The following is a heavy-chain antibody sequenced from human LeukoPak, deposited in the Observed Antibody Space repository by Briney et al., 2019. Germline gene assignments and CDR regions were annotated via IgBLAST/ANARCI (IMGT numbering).Heavy chain of an antibody. J-gene: IGHJ4*02. CDR3: AREDGY. CDR2: ISSSSYI. V-gene: IGHV3-69-1*01. CDR1: GFTFDDYA. Sequence: GGSLRPSCAASGFTFDDYAMHWVRQAPGKGLEWVSSISSSSYIYYADSVKGRFTISRDNAKNSLYLQMNSLRAEDTAVYYCAREDGYWGQGTLVTVSS. D-gene: IGHD5-24*01.